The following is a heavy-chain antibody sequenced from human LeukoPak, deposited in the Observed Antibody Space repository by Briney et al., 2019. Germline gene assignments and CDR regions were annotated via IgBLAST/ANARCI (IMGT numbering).Heavy chain of an antibody. CDR1: GGSFSGYY. J-gene: IGHJ4*02. Sequence: PSETLSLTCAVYGGSFSGYYWSWIRQPPGKGLEWIGEINHSGSTNYNPSLKSRVTISVDTSKNQFSLKLSSVTAADTAVYYCARGSSGWWSIDYWGRGTLVTVSS. CDR2: INHSGST. CDR3: ARGSSGWWSIDY. D-gene: IGHD6-19*01. V-gene: IGHV4-34*01.